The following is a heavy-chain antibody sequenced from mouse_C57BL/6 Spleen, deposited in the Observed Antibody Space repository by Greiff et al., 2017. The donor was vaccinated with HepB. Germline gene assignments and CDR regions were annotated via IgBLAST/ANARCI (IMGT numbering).Heavy chain of an antibody. CDR1: GYTFTSYW. CDR2: IDPNSGGT. V-gene: IGHV1-72*01. J-gene: IGHJ1*03. CDR3: ARFYYYGSWYFDV. D-gene: IGHD1-1*01. Sequence: QVQLQQPGAELVKPGASVKLSCKASGYTFTSYWMHWVKQRPGRGLEWSGRIDPNSGGTKYNEKFKSKATLTVDKPSSTAYMQLSSLTAEDSAVYYCARFYYYGSWYFDVWGTGTTVTVSS.